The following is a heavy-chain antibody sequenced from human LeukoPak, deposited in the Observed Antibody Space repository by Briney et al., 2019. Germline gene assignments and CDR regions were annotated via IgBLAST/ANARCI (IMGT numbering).Heavy chain of an antibody. CDR3: AKDGVIVS. V-gene: IGHV3-30*02. D-gene: IGHD2-15*01. CDR2: IRFDGSNY. J-gene: IGHJ3*01. Sequence: GGSLRLSCAASGFTFSSYGMHWVRQAPGKGLEWVAFIRFDGSNYYYGDSVKGRFTISRDNSKNTLFLQMNTLRPEDTAVYYCAKDGVIVSWGEGTIVTVS. CDR1: GFTFSSYG.